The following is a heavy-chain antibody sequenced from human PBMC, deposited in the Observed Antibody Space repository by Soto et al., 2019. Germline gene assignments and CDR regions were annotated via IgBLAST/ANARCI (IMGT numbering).Heavy chain of an antibody. V-gene: IGHV3-21*01. D-gene: IGHD2-2*01. Sequence: EVQLVESGGGLVKPGGSLRLSCAASGFTFSTYSMNWVRQAPGKGLEWVSSISGRSTYTFYADSVKGRFTISRDNAKNSVYLQMDSLRAEDTALYYCARDCWVLVPAAPGVDGMDVWGPGTTVTVSS. CDR1: GFTFSTYS. CDR3: ARDCWVLVPAAPGVDGMDV. J-gene: IGHJ6*02. CDR2: ISGRSTYT.